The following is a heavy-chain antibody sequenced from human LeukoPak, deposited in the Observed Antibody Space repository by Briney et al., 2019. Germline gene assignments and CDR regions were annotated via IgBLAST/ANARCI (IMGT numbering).Heavy chain of an antibody. CDR2: INHSGST. CDR1: GGSISGYY. V-gene: IGHV4-34*01. D-gene: IGHD3-10*01. J-gene: IGHJ6*02. Sequence: SETLSLTCTVSGGSISGYYWSWIRQPPGKGLEWIGEINHSGSTNYNPSLKSRVTISVDTSKNQFSLKLSSVTAADTAVYYCARGPRVRGPYYYYGMDVWGQGTTVTVSS. CDR3: ARGPRVRGPYYYYGMDV.